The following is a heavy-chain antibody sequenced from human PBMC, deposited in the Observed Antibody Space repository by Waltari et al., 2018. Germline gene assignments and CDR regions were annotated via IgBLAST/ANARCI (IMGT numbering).Heavy chain of an antibody. CDR3: ARDMGWELSPLDY. CDR1: GFPFSSYK. D-gene: IGHD1-26*01. J-gene: IGHJ4*02. V-gene: IGHV3-21*01. Sequence: EVQLVESGGGLVKPGGSLRLSCATSGFPFSSYKMNWVRQAPGKGLEWISSVSGGSSYLNYADSVKGRFTISRDNAKNSVYLQLNSLRAEDTAVYCARDMGWELSPLDYWGLGTLVTVSS. CDR2: VSGGSSYL.